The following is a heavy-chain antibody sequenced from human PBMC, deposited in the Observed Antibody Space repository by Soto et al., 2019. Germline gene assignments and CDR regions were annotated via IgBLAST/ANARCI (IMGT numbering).Heavy chain of an antibody. CDR2: INAGNGNT. D-gene: IGHD1-7*01. CDR3: ARGTHNWNYGWFDP. Sequence: ASVKVSCQASGYTFTSYAMHWVRQAPGQRLEWMGWINAGNGNTKYSQKFQGRVTITRDTSASTAYMELSSLRSEDTAVYYCARGTHNWNYGWFDPWGQGTLVTVSS. V-gene: IGHV1-3*01. CDR1: GYTFTSYA. J-gene: IGHJ5*02.